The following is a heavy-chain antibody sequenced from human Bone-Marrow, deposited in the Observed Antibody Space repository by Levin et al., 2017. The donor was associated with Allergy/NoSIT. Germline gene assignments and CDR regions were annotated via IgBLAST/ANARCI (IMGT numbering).Heavy chain of an antibody. D-gene: IGHD3-10*01. V-gene: IGHV3-48*04. CDR3: ARDLVVRGLSAFDI. CDR1: GFTFSDYS. Sequence: SCAASGFTFSDYSMNWVRQAPGKGLEWVSYISSRGNTIFYADSVKGRFTISRDNAKNSLYLQMNSLRAEDTAMYYCARDLVVRGLSAFDIWGQGTMVTVSS. CDR2: ISSRGNTI. J-gene: IGHJ3*02.